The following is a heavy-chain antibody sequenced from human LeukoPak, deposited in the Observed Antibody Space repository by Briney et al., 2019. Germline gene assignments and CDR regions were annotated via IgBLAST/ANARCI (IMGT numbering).Heavy chain of an antibody. CDR3: ARAEGYDILTGMGGDY. J-gene: IGHJ4*02. V-gene: IGHV1-69*13. CDR1: GGTFSSYA. CDR2: IIPIFGTA. Sequence: ASVKVSCKASGGTFSSYAISWVRQAPGQVLEWMGGIIPIFGTANYAQKFQGRVTITADESTSTAYRELSSQRSEDTAVYYCARAEGYDILTGMGGDYWGQGTLVTVSS. D-gene: IGHD3-9*01.